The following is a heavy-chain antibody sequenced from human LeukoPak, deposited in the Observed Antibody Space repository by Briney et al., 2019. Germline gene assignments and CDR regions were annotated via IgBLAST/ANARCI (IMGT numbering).Heavy chain of an antibody. CDR3: ARNSGYDVGPYYYYGMDV. Sequence: SETLSLTCTVSGGSISSYYWSWIRQPPGKGLEWIGYIYYSGSTNYNPSLKSRVTISVDTSKNQFSLKLSSVTAADTAVYYCARNSGYDVGPYYYYGMDVWGQGTTVTVSS. D-gene: IGHD5-12*01. CDR1: GGSISSYY. J-gene: IGHJ6*02. V-gene: IGHV4-59*08. CDR2: IYYSGST.